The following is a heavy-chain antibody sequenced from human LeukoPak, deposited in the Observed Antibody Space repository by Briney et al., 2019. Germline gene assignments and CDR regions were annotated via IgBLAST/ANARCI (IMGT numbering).Heavy chain of an antibody. CDR3: AKENPTFSSITVAGFY. Sequence: GGSLGLSCAASGFTFSSYAMSWVRQAPGKGLEWVAVISYDGSNKYYADSVKGRFTISRDNSKNTLYLQMKSLRAEDTALYLCAKENPTFSSITVAGFYWGQGTLVTVSS. V-gene: IGHV3-30-3*02. D-gene: IGHD6-19*01. CDR2: ISYDGSNK. J-gene: IGHJ4*02. CDR1: GFTFSSYA.